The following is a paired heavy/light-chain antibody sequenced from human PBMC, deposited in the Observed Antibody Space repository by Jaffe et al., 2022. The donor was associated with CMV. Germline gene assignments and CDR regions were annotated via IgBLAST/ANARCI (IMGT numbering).Light chain of an antibody. CDR2: YGS. CDR1: NIGSKS. J-gene: IGLJ1*01. Sequence: SNVLTQSPSLSVAPGKTARITCGGDNIGSKSVFWFQQKPGQAPVLVIYYGSERPSGIPDRFSGSKSGNTATLTISRVEAGDEADYYCQVWDSVTDHYVFGTGTKVTVL. V-gene: IGLV3-21*04. CDR3: QVWDSVTDHYV.
Heavy chain of an antibody. CDR2: IKSETDDGTT. Sequence: EVQLVESGGGLVEPGGSLRLSCAASGITVKNVWMTWVRQAPGRGLEWVGRIKSETDDGTTALAAPVRDRFAISRDNSENKLYLQMRSLKREDAAVYFCATGPINYCGSDSCYNRIADYYYGWDVWGQGATVTVSS. V-gene: IGHV3-15*05. D-gene: IGHD2-21*02. CDR1: GITVKNVW. CDR3: ATGPINYCGSDSCYNRIADYYYGWDV. J-gene: IGHJ6*02.